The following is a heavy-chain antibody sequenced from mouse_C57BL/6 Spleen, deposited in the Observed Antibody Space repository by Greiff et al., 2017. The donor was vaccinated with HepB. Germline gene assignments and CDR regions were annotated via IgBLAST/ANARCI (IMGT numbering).Heavy chain of an antibody. J-gene: IGHJ2*01. D-gene: IGHD1-2*01. V-gene: IGHV1-69*01. Sequence: QVQLQQPGAELVMPGASVKLSCKASGYTFTSYWMHWVKQRPGQGLEWIGEIDPSDSYTNYNQKFKGKSTLTVDKSSSTAYMQLSSLTSEDSAVYYCAREGTTAPYWGQGTTLTVSS. CDR3: AREGTTAPY. CDR1: GYTFTSYW. CDR2: IDPSDSYT.